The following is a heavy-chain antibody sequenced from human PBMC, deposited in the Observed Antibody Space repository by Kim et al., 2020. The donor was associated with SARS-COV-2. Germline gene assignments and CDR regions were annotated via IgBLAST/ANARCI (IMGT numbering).Heavy chain of an antibody. CDR3: ARQRGEYVDAFDV. D-gene: IGHD4-17*01. Sequence: GESLKISCKGSGYMFSSYWIAWVRQMPGKGLECMGIIFPGDSNIRYSLSLQGRATISVDKSINTAYLDWSSLKASDTGIYYCARQRGEYVDAFDVWGQGTMVSGSS. J-gene: IGHJ3*01. V-gene: IGHV5-51*01. CDR2: IFPGDSNI. CDR1: GYMFSSYW.